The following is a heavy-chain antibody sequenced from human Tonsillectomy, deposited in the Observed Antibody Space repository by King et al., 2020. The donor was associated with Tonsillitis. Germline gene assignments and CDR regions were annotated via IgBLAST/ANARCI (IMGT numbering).Heavy chain of an antibody. CDR3: ARARRLGNAFDI. J-gene: IGHJ3*02. CDR2: ISYVGSKK. Sequence: VQLVESGEGVVQPGRSLRLSCAPFGFTFSPYAMHWVRQAPGKGPEWVALISYVGSKKYYADSVKGRFTISRDNSKNTLYLQMNSLRAEDTAVYYFARARRLGNAFDIWGQGTMVIVSS. V-gene: IGHV3-30*01. CDR1: GFTFSPYA. D-gene: IGHD7-27*01.